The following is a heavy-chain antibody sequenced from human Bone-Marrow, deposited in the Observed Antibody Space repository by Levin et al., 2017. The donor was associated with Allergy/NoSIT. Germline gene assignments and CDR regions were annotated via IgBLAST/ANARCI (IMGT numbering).Heavy chain of an antibody. D-gene: IGHD3-9*01. V-gene: IGHV3-53*01. J-gene: IGHJ3*02. CDR2: ISSEDNT. CDR3: AASLHYDILTGSPEDAFDI. CDR1: GFTISSNY. Sequence: GGSLRLSCAASGFTISSNYVNWVRQAPGKGLEWVSLISSEDNTYYADSVRGRFTISRDHSRDTLYLQMNILRAEDTAVYYCAASLHYDILTGSPEDAFDIWGQGTMVTVSS.